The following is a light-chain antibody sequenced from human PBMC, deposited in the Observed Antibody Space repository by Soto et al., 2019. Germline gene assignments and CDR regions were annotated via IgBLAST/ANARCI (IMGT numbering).Light chain of an antibody. V-gene: IGLV2-14*01. Sequence: SALTQPASVSGSPGQSITISCTGTSSYVGGYNYVSWYQQHPGKAPKLTIYDVSNRPSGVSNRFSGSKSSNTASLTISGLQAEDEADYYCSSYTSSSTYVFGTGTKVTVL. CDR3: SSYTSSSTYV. CDR1: SSYVGGYNY. J-gene: IGLJ1*01. CDR2: DVS.